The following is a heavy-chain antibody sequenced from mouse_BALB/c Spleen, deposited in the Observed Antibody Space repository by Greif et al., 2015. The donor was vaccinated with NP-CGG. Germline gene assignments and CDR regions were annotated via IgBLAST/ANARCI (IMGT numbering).Heavy chain of an antibody. J-gene: IGHJ3*01. CDR3: ARRANWDVFAY. Sequence: VQLQQSGAELMKPGASVKISCKATGYTFSSYWIEWVKQRPGHGLEWIGEILPGSGSTNYNEKFKGKATFTADTSSNTAYMQLSSLTSEDSAVHYCARRANWDVFAYWGQGTLVTVSA. CDR2: ILPGSGST. D-gene: IGHD4-1*01. CDR1: GYTFSSYW. V-gene: IGHV1-9*01.